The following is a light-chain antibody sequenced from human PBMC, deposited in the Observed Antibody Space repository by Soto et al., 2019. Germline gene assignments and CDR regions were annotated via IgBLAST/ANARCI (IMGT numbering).Light chain of an antibody. CDR2: EVN. J-gene: IGLJ1*01. CDR3: NSLSAAGTSYV. V-gene: IGLV2-14*01. Sequence: QAVVTQPASVSGSPGQSIAISCTGTSSDIGSHNHVSWYQQYPGKAPKLIIFEVNNRPSGVSDRFSGSKSGSTASLTISGLQAEDEADYYCNSLSAAGTSYVFGTGTKLTVL. CDR1: SSDIGSHNH.